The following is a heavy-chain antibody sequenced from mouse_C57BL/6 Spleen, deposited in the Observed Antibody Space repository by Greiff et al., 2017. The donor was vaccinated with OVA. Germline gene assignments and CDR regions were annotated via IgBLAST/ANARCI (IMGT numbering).Heavy chain of an antibody. D-gene: IGHD2-4*01. V-gene: IGHV1-43*01. Sequence: VHVKQSGPELVKPGASVMISCKASGYSFTGYYMHWVKQSSEKSLEWIGEINPSTGGTSYNQKFKGKATLTVDKSSSTAYMQLKSLTSEDSAVYYCARHDYDVDFDYWGQGTTLTVSS. CDR3: ARHDYDVDFDY. J-gene: IGHJ2*01. CDR2: INPSTGGT. CDR1: GYSFTGYY.